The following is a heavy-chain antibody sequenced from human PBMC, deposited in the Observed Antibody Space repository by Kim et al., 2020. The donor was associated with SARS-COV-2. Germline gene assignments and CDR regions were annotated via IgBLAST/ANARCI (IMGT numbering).Heavy chain of an antibody. CDR2: INPSGGST. CDR3: AREIAVAGSGDYYYYGMDV. J-gene: IGHJ6*02. Sequence: ASVKVSCKASGYTFTSYYMHWVRQAPGQGLEWMGIINPSGGSTSYAQKFQGRVTMTRDTSTSTVYMELSSLRSEDTAVYYCAREIAVAGSGDYYYYGMDVWGQGTTVTVSS. CDR1: GYTFTSYY. V-gene: IGHV1-46*01. D-gene: IGHD6-19*01.